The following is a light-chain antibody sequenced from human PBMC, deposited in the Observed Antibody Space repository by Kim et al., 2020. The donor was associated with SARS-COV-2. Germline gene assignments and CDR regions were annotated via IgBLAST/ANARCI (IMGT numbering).Light chain of an antibody. CDR1: SSNIGAGYD. CDR3: QSYDSSLSGFWV. J-gene: IGLJ3*02. Sequence: VTISCTGTSSNIGAGYDVHWYQQLPGTAPKLLIYANTNRPSGVPRRFSGSKSDTSASLAITGLQAEDEADYYCQSYDSSLSGFWVFGGGTQVTVL. V-gene: IGLV1-40*01. CDR2: ANT.